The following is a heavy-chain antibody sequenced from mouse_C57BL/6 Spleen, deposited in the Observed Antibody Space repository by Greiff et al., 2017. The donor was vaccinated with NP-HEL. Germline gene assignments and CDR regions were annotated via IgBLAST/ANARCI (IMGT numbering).Heavy chain of an antibody. CDR2: IRSKSNNYAT. V-gene: IGHV10-1*01. CDR3: VRQRERYYFDY. J-gene: IGHJ2*01. CDR1: GFSFNTYA. Sequence: EVKLVESGGGLVQPKGSLKLSCAASGFSFNTYAMNWVRQAPGKGLEWVARIRSKSNNYATYYADSVKDRFTISRDDSESMLYLQMNNLKTEDTAMYYCVRQRERYYFDYWGQGTTLTVSS.